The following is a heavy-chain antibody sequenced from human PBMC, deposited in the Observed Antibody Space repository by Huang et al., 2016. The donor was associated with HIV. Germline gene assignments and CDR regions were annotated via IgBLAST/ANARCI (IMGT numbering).Heavy chain of an antibody. J-gene: IGHJ6*02. Sequence: EVQLVQSGAEVTKPGESLKISCKGSGYRFRSNWIGWVRQMPGKGLEWMGIIYPGDSDTRYSPSSQGQVTISADKSIKTAYLQWSSLKASATAMYYCARLIGSPSFYYGLDVWGQGTTVTVSS. CDR3: ARLIGSPSFYYGLDV. D-gene: IGHD3-10*01. CDR1: GYRFRSNW. V-gene: IGHV5-51*01. CDR2: IYPGDSDT.